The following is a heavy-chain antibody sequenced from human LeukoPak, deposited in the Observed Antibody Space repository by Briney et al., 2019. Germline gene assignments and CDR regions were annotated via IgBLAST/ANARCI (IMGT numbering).Heavy chain of an antibody. CDR1: GFTFSSYW. J-gene: IGHJ4*02. D-gene: IGHD5-12*01. Sequence: QSGGSLRLSCAASGFTFSSYWMHWVRQAPGKGLVWVSRINSDGSSTIYADSVKGRSTIPRDNAKNTLYLQMNSLRAEDTAVYYCVRDGSGYAMWDWGQGTLVTVSS. CDR3: VRDGSGYAMWD. V-gene: IGHV3-74*01. CDR2: INSDGSST.